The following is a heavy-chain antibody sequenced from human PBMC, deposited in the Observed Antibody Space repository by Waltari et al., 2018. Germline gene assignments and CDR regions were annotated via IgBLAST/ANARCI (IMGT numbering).Heavy chain of an antibody. CDR3: ARDRDRSSWFTIKDWYFDL. D-gene: IGHD6-13*01. CDR1: GGTFSSYP. Sequence: QVQLVQSGAEVKKPGSSVTVSCQASGGTFSSYPIIWVRQAPGHGLEWMGRIIPIFGTANYAQKFQGRVTITADKSTSTAYMELSSLRSEDTAVYYCARDRDRSSWFTIKDWYFDLWGRGTLVTVSS. V-gene: IGHV1-69*08. J-gene: IGHJ2*01. CDR2: IIPIFGTA.